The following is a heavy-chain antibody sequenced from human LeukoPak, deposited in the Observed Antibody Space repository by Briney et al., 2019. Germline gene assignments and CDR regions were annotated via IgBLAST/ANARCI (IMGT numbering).Heavy chain of an antibody. CDR2: IYASGST. Sequence: SETLSLTCTVSGGSISGYYWNWIRQPPERGLEWIGRIYASGSTKYNPSLKSRVTMSVDTSKNQFSLKLSSVTAADTAVYYCARAISNDDNSGYYYWGQGTLVTVSS. D-gene: IGHD3-22*01. CDR3: ARAISNDDNSGYYY. V-gene: IGHV4-4*07. J-gene: IGHJ4*02. CDR1: GGSISGYY.